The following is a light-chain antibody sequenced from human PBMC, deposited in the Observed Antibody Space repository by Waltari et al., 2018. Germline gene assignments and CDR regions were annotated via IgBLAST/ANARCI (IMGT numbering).Light chain of an antibody. V-gene: IGLV2-8*01. CDR3: SSYAGRDNLL. Sequence: QSALTQLPSASGSPAHSVTLPCSGTSSALPTYHHAPCYQHHPGRAPKLLIYEVSKRPSGVPDRFSGSKSGNTASLTVSGLQTEDEAVYYCSSYAGRDNLLFGGGTKLTVL. CDR2: EVS. J-gene: IGLJ2*01. CDR1: SSALPTYHH.